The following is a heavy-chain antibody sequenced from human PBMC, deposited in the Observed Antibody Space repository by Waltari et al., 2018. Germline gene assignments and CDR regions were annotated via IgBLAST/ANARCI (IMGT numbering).Heavy chain of an antibody. CDR3: QGWLAPFDY. J-gene: IGHJ4*02. Sequence: EVQLVESGGGLIQPGGSLRLSCAASGFPVSRNYMSWVRQAPGKRLEWVSIIYSGGSTYYADSVKGRFTISRDNSKNTLYLQMNILRAEDTAVYYCQGWLAPFDYWGQGTLVTVSS. CDR1: GFPVSRNY. D-gene: IGHD6-19*01. V-gene: IGHV3-53*01. CDR2: IYSGGST.